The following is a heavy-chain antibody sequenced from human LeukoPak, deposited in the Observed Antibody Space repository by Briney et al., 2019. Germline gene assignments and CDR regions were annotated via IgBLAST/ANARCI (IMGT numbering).Heavy chain of an antibody. V-gene: IGHV3-21*01. CDR1: GFTFRSYT. J-gene: IGHJ4*02. Sequence: GGSLRLSRAASGFTFRSYTMNWVRQAPGKGLEWVSAISKSSTYIHYADSVKGRFTVSRDNAKNSLFLQMNSLRVEDTAVYYCAREVAIVVEPAANTIDYWGQGTRVTVSS. CDR3: AREVAIVVEPAANTIDY. CDR2: ISKSSTYI. D-gene: IGHD2-2*01.